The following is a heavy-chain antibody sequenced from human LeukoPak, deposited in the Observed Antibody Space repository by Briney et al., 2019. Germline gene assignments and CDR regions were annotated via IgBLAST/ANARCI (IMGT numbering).Heavy chain of an antibody. V-gene: IGHV3-66*02. D-gene: IGHD6-19*01. Sequence: QPGGSLRLSCAASGFTVSSNYMSWVRQAPGKGLEWVSVIYSGGSTYYADSVKGRFTISRDNSKNTLYLQMNSLRAEDMAVYYCARDRRHSSGWYGGFDYWGQGTLVTVSS. CDR2: IYSGGST. CDR3: ARDRRHSSGWYGGFDY. CDR1: GFTVSSNY. J-gene: IGHJ4*02.